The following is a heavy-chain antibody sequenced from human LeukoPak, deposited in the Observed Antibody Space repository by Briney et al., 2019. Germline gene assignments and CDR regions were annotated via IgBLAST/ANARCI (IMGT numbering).Heavy chain of an antibody. D-gene: IGHD2-2*01. J-gene: IGHJ6*04. CDR3: ARGGVGCSSTSCPRYYYYYGMDV. Sequence: ASVKVSCKASGYTFTSYGISWVRQAPGQGLEWMGWISAYNGNTNYAQKLQGRVTMTTDTSTSTAYMELRSLRSDDTAVYYCARGGVGCSSTSCPRYYYYYGMDVWGKGTTVTVSS. CDR1: GYTFTSYG. CDR2: ISAYNGNT. V-gene: IGHV1-18*04.